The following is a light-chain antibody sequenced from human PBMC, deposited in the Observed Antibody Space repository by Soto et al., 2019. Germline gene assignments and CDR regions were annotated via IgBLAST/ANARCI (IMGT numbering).Light chain of an antibody. J-gene: IGKJ5*01. V-gene: IGKV1-12*01. CDR2: SAS. CDR3: QQGGSFPIT. CDR1: QDIGSL. Sequence: DIQMTQSPSSVSASVGDRVTITCRASQDIGSLLAWYQQKPGKAPDLLIYSASSLQSGVPSRFYGSGSGTDFTLTISSLQPEDFATYYCQQGGSFPITFGQGTRLEIK.